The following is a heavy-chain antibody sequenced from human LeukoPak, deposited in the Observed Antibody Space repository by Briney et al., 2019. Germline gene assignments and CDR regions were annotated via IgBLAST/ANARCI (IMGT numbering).Heavy chain of an antibody. CDR3: ARVAVAGLHDAFDI. CDR1: GYSFTTYW. Sequence: ESLKISCEGSGYSFTTYWIGWVRQMPGKGLEWMGVTYPGGSDTRYSPSFQGQVTISADKSINTAYLQWSSLKASDSAMYYCARVAVAGLHDAFDIWGQGTMVTVSS. V-gene: IGHV5-51*01. J-gene: IGHJ3*02. D-gene: IGHD6-19*01. CDR2: TYPGGSDT.